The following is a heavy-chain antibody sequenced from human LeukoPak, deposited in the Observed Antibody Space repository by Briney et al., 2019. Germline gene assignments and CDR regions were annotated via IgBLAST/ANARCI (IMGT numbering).Heavy chain of an antibody. CDR1: GFTFSIYA. CDR2: ISGSSNDR. D-gene: IGHD4-17*01. Sequence: GGSLRLSCAASGFTFSIYAMSWARRAPGEGLEWVSAISGSSNDRYYADSVKGRFTISRDNSKNTLYLQMNSLTAEDTALYYCAKDRGPTTVQSVTDYWGQGTLVTVSS. CDR3: AKDRGPTTVQSVTDY. V-gene: IGHV3-23*01. J-gene: IGHJ4*02.